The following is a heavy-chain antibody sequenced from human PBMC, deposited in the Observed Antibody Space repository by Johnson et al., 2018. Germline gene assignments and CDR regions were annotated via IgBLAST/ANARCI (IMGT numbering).Heavy chain of an antibody. CDR3: AKYDRAVLTFAEYFQH. Sequence: VQLVQSGGGLVQPGGSLILSCAASGFTFSHYAMSWVRQAPGQGLEWVAGISGSGGTSFYADSLRGRVTVSRDKSKNTLFLHVNSLGAEDTALYYCAKYDRAVLTFAEYFQHWGQSTRRTVSS. V-gene: IGHV3-23*04. CDR2: ISGSGGTS. D-gene: IGHD3-3*01. CDR1: GFTFSHYA. J-gene: IGHJ1*01.